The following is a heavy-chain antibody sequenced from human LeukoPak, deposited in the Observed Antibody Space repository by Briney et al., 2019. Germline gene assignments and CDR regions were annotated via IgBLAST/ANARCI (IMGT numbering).Heavy chain of an antibody. Sequence: GASVKVSCKASGYTFTSYGISWVRQAPEQGLEWMGWISAYNGDTNYAQKLQGRVTLTTDTSTSTAYMELRRLRSDDTAVYYFARPGVYYGSGPFDFWGQGTLVTVSS. D-gene: IGHD3-10*01. CDR3: ARPGVYYGSGPFDF. V-gene: IGHV1-18*01. J-gene: IGHJ4*02. CDR1: GYTFTSYG. CDR2: ISAYNGDT.